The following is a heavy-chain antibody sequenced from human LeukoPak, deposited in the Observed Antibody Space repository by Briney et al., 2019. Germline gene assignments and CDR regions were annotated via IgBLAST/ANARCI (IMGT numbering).Heavy chain of an antibody. Sequence: ASVKVSCKVSGYTFTDYYMHWVQQAPGKGLEWMGLVDPEDGETIYAEKFQGRVTMTEDTSTDTAYMELSSLRSEDTAVYYCATWEHIVVVTAIRYAFDIWGQGTMVTVSS. V-gene: IGHV1-69-2*01. CDR1: GYTFTDYY. CDR2: VDPEDGET. CDR3: ATWEHIVVVTAIRYAFDI. D-gene: IGHD2-21*02. J-gene: IGHJ3*02.